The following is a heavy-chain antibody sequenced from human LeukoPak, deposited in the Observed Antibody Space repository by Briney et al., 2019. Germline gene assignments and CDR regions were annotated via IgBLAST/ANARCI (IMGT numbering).Heavy chain of an antibody. CDR3: ARDILCGGDCYDY. CDR1: GFTFSSYA. J-gene: IGHJ4*02. CDR2: ISGSGGST. D-gene: IGHD2-21*01. Sequence: GGSLRLSCAASGFTFSSYAMSWVRQAPGKGLEWVSGISGSGGSTYYADSVKGRFTISRDNSKNTLYLQMNSLRAEDTAVYYCARDILCGGDCYDYWGQGTLVTVSS. V-gene: IGHV3-23*01.